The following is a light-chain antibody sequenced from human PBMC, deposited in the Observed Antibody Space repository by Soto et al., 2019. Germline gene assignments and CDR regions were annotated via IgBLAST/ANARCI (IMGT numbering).Light chain of an antibody. CDR1: AVSYQL. V-gene: IGLV2-23*02. Sequence: QSALTQAASVSGFPGQSISISCRGNAVSYQLVSWYQQQPGKAPKLILYDLTTRPSGVSNRFSGFKSGTTASLAISGLQAKDEGYYYCCSYVGTSNDFFGTGTKVTVL. CDR3: CSYVGTSNDF. J-gene: IGLJ1*01. CDR2: DLT.